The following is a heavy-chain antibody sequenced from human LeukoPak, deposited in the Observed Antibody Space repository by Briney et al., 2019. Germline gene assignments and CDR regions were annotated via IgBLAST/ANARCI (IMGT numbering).Heavy chain of an antibody. D-gene: IGHD2-21*01. CDR3: ARDQFLDS. J-gene: IGHJ4*02. CDR1: GFTFSSHG. CDR2: IWYDGSNK. Sequence: PGTSLRLSCAASGFTFSSHGMHWVRQAPGKGLEWVAVIWYDGSNKYYADSVKGRFIISRDNSKNTLYLQMDSLRPEDTAVYYCARDQFLDSWGQGTLVTVSS. V-gene: IGHV3-33*01.